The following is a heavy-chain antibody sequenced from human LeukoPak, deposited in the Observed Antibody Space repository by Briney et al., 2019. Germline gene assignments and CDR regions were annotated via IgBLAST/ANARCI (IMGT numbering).Heavy chain of an antibody. D-gene: IGHD1-7*01. CDR3: ARGCETGTTRWFDP. CDR1: GGSISSYY. Sequence: SETLSLTCTVSGGSISSYYWSWIRQPPGKGLEWIGYIYYSGSTNYNPSLKSRVTISVDTSKNQFSLKLSSVTAADTAVYYCARGCETGTTRWFDPWDQGTLVTVSS. J-gene: IGHJ5*02. CDR2: IYYSGST. V-gene: IGHV4-59*08.